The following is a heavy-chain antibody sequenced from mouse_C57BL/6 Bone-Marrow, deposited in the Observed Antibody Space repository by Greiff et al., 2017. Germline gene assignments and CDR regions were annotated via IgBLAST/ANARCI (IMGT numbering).Heavy chain of an antibody. CDR3: ARLWSCLFFAF. J-gene: IGHJ3*01. CDR2: IYPGDGDT. Sequence: VQLLQSGAELVKPGASVKISCKASGYAFSSYWMNWVKQRPGKGLEWIGQIYPGDGDTNYNGKFKGKATLTADKSSSTAFMQLSSLTSEDSAVYFCARLWSCLFFAFWGQGTLVTVSA. D-gene: IGHD1-1*01. V-gene: IGHV1-80*01. CDR1: GYAFSSYW.